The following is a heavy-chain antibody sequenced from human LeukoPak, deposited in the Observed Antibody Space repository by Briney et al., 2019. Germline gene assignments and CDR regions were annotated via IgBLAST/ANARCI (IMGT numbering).Heavy chain of an antibody. Sequence: SETLSLTCTVSGGSISSYYWSWIRQPPGKGLEWIGYIYYSGSTNYNPSLKSRVTISVDTSKNQFSLKLSSVTAADTPVYYCAREFRDIVVVPAATPGIYYYYGMDVWGQGTTVTVSS. CDR2: IYYSGST. D-gene: IGHD2-2*02. V-gene: IGHV4-59*01. CDR1: GGSISSYY. J-gene: IGHJ6*02. CDR3: AREFRDIVVVPAATPGIYYYYGMDV.